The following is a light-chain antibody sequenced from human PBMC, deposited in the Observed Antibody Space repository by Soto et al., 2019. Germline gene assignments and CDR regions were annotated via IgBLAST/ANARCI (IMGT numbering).Light chain of an antibody. CDR3: WLYAGSIYD. V-gene: IGLV2-23*01. J-gene: IGLJ1*01. Sequence: QSALTQPASVSGSPGQSITISCTGTSSDVGSYNLVSWYQQHPGKAPKLMIYEGSKRPSGVSNRFSGSKSGNTASLTISGLQAEDEADYYCWLYAGSIYDFRTGTKVTVL. CDR2: EGS. CDR1: SSDVGSYNL.